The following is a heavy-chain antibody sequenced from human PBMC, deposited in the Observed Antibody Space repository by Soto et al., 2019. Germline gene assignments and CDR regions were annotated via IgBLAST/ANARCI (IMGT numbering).Heavy chain of an antibody. J-gene: IGHJ4*02. CDR1: GYTFTSYA. CDR3: ARSAYCSGGSCYLFPDY. CDR2: INAGNGNT. Sequence: GASVKVSCKASGYTFTSYAMHWVRQAPGQRLEWMGWINAGNGNTKYSQKFQGRVTITRDTSASTAYMELSSLRSEDTAVYYCARSAYCSGGSCYLFPDYWGQGTLVTVSS. D-gene: IGHD2-15*01. V-gene: IGHV1-3*01.